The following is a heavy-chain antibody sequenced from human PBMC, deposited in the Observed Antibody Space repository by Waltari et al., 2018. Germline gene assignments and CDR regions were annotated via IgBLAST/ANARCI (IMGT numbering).Heavy chain of an antibody. D-gene: IGHD4-17*01. J-gene: IGHJ6*02. V-gene: IGHV3-53*01. Sequence: EVQLVESGGGLIQPGGSLRLSCAASGFTVSSNYMSWVRQAPGKGLEWVSVIYSGGSTYYADSGKGRFTISRDNAKNTLDLQMNSLRAEETAVYYCARDFDYGDLYGMDVGGQGTTVTVSS. CDR3: ARDFDYGDLYGMDV. CDR2: IYSGGST. CDR1: GFTVSSNY.